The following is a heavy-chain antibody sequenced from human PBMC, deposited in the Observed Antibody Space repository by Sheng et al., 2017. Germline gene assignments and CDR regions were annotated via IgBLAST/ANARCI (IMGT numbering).Heavy chain of an antibody. CDR2: IHGDGTT. J-gene: IGHJ4*02. D-gene: IGHD1-26*01. CDR3: ATGNHYPFDY. CDR1: GFTVSTNY. V-gene: IGHV3-66*02. Sequence: EVQLVESGGDLVQPGGSLRLSCAASGFTVSTNYLIWVRQAPGKGLEWASIIHGDGTTYYADSVKGRFTISRDNSKNTLYLQMNTLRAEDTAVYYCATGNHYPFDYWGQGTLVTVSS.